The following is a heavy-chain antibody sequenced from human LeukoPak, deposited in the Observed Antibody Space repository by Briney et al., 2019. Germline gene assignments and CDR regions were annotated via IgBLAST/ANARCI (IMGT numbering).Heavy chain of an antibody. CDR3: ARLVVYSGGWYFGY. CDR1: GCSFSSHW. D-gene: IGHD6-19*01. V-gene: IGHV5-51*01. J-gene: IGHJ4*02. Sequence: GESLKISCKGSGCSFSSHWIGWVRQMPGKGLEWMGIIYPDDSDTRYSPSLQGQVTISADKSINTAYLQWSSLKASDTAMYYCARLVVYSGGWYFGYWGQGTLVTVSS. CDR2: IYPDDSDT.